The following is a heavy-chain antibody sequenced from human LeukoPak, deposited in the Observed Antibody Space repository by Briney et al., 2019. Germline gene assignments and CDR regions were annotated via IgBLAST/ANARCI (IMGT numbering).Heavy chain of an antibody. CDR3: ARLRRNSDRSGYYYYYDY. V-gene: IGHV3-21*01. CDR1: GYTFSSYS. Sequence: KSGGSLRLSCAASGYTFSSYSINWVRQAPRKGLEWVSSISVGSNYIYYADSVRGRFSISRDDARNSLYLQMDSLRGDDTAVYYCARLRRNSDRSGYYYYYDYWGQGTLVTVSS. CDR2: ISVGSNYI. D-gene: IGHD3-22*01. J-gene: IGHJ4*02.